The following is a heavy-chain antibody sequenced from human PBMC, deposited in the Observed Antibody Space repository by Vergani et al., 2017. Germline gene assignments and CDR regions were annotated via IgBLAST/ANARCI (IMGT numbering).Heavy chain of an antibody. D-gene: IGHD3-3*01. J-gene: IGHJ4*02. CDR3: ARDQGYDFWSGYYDY. V-gene: IGHV3-73*02. CDR1: GFTFSGSA. CDR2: IRSKANSYAT. Sequence: EVQLVESGGGLVQPGGSLKLSCAASGFTFSGSAMHWVRQASGKGLERVGRIRSKANSYATAYAASVKGRFTISRDDSKNTAYLQMNSLKTEDTAVYYCARDQGYDFWSGYYDYWGQGTLVTVSS.